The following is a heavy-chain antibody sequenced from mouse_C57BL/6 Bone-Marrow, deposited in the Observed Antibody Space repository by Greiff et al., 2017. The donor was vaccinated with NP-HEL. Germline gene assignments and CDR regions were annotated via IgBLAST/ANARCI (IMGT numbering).Heavy chain of an antibody. Sequence: VKLVESGPGLVAPSQSLSITCTVSGFSLTSYAISWVRQPPGKGLEWLGVIWTGGGTNYNSALKSRLSISKDNSKSQVFLKMNSLQTDDTARYYCARALYDGYSLYYFDYWGQGTTLTVSS. CDR1: GFSLTSYA. CDR2: IWTGGGT. J-gene: IGHJ2*01. CDR3: ARALYDGYSLYYFDY. V-gene: IGHV2-9-1*01. D-gene: IGHD2-3*01.